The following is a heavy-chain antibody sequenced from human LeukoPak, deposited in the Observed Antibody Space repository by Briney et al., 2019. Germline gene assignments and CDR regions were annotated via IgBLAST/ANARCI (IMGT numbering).Heavy chain of an antibody. CDR3: ARGVTSVPPLY. CDR1: GFTFSSYG. D-gene: IGHD2/OR15-2a*01. J-gene: IGHJ4*02. V-gene: IGHV3-23*01. CDR2: ISGSGGST. Sequence: GGSLRLSCAASGFTFSSYGMSWVRQAPGKGLEWVSAISGSGGSTYYADSVKGRFTISRDNSKNTLYLQMNSLRAEDTAVYYCARGVTSVPPLYWGQGTLLTVSS.